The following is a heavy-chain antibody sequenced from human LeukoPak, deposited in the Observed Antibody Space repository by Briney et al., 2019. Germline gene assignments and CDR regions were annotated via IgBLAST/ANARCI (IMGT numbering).Heavy chain of an antibody. CDR1: GGSISSYY. D-gene: IGHD6-19*01. J-gene: IGHJ3*02. CDR3: ARERGYSSGNDAFDI. V-gene: IGHV4-59*01. CDR2: IYYSGST. Sequence: SETLSLTCTVSGGSISSYYWSWIRQPPGKGLEWIGYIYYSGSTNYNPSLKSRVAISVDTSKNQFSLKLSSVTAADTAVYYCARERGYSSGNDAFDIWGQGTMVTVSS.